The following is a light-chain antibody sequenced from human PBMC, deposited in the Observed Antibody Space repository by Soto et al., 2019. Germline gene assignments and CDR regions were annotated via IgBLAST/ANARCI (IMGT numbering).Light chain of an antibody. V-gene: IGLV2-14*03. J-gene: IGLJ1*01. CDR1: SRDVGGYNY. CDR2: DVS. CDR3: SSYTSSSTRV. Sequence: QSALTQPASVSGSPGQSITISCTGTSRDVGGYNYVSWYQQHPGKAPKLMIYDVSNRPSGVSYRFSGSKSGNTASLTISGLQAEDEADYYCSSYTSSSTRVFGTGTKVTVL.